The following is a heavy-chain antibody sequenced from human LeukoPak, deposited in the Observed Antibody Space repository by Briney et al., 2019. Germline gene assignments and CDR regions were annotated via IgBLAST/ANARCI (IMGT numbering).Heavy chain of an antibody. CDR1: GDSISSSNW. CDR3: ARSWDNWNVVGIDP. CDR2: ISHSGST. D-gene: IGHD1-20*01. V-gene: IGHV4-4*02. J-gene: IGHJ5*02. Sequence: PSGTLSLTCAVSGDSISSSNWWSWVRQPPGKGLEWIGEISHSGSTNYNPSLKSRVTISLDRSKNQFSLKLTSVTAAGTAVYYCARSWDNWNVVGIDPWGQGTLVTVSS.